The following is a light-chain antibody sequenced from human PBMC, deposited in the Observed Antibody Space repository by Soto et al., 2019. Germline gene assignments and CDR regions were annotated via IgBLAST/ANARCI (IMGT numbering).Light chain of an antibody. Sequence: EIVLTQSPATLSLSPGERATLSCRASQSVSSYLAWYQHKPGQDPRLLIYGASNRATDIPARLSGRVSGTDFTLPISSLESGDSAVYYCQQRDKWPRTFGQGTKLEI. CDR3: QQRDKWPRT. CDR2: GAS. CDR1: QSVSSY. V-gene: IGKV3-11*01. J-gene: IGKJ2*01.